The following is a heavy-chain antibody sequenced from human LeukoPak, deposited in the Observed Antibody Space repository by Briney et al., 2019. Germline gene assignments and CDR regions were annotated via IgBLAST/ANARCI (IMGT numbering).Heavy chain of an antibody. J-gene: IGHJ5*02. CDR2: IYYSGNT. D-gene: IGHD3-9*01. CDR3: ARLGENGLLTGYFYP. V-gene: IGHV4-39*01. CDR1: GVSISSSNSY. Sequence: KASETLSLTCSVSGVSISSSNSYWGWIRQPPGKGLERIGSIYYSGNTYYNASLKSHVSLSIDQSKNQFSLRLTSVTAADTAVYYCARLGENGLLTGYFYPWGQGTLVTVSS.